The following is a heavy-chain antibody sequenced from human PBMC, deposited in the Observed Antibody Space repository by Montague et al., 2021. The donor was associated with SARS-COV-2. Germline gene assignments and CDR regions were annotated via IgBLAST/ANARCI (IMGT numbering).Heavy chain of an antibody. D-gene: IGHD2-15*01. CDR2: MYDSGST. CDR3: ARGDGVVVAAPYI. Sequence: TLSLTCTVSGGSISNGGYYCSWIRQHQGKGLEWIGYMYDSGSTYYNPSLTSRVTMSLDTSKNQFSLKLSSVTAVDTAVYYCARGDGVVVAAPYIWGQGTMVTVSS. V-gene: IGHV4-31*03. CDR1: GGSISNGGYY. J-gene: IGHJ3*02.